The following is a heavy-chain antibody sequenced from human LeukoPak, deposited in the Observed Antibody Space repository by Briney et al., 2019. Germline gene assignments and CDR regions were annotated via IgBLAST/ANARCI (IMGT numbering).Heavy chain of an antibody. D-gene: IGHD3-3*01. CDR1: GVTVSSYG. J-gene: IGHJ6*03. CDR3: ARSGFHVVSTRSGYGYYYMDV. V-gene: IGHV3-33*01. CDR2: IRADGSNK. Sequence: GGSLRLSCAASGVTVSSYGMHWVRQAPGKGLEWVGVIRADGSNKYYADSVKGRFTISRNNSKYPLYLQMPSLRAEDTAVYYCARSGFHVVSTRSGYGYYYMDVWGNGTTVTVSS.